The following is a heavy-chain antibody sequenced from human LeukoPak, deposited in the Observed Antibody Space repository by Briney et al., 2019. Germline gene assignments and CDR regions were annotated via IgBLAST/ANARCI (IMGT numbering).Heavy chain of an antibody. CDR2: IIPIFGTA. Sequence: SVKVSCKASGGTFSSYAISWVRQAPGQGLEWMGGIIPIFGTANYAQKFQGRVTITADESTSTAYMEVSSLRSEDTAVYYCARDLRGIDTFDYWGQGTLVTVSS. J-gene: IGHJ4*02. D-gene: IGHD5-12*01. CDR1: GGTFSSYA. CDR3: ARDLRGIDTFDY. V-gene: IGHV1-69*13.